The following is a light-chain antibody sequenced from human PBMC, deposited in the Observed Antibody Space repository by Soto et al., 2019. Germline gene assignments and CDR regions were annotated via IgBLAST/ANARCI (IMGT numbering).Light chain of an antibody. CDR1: QSIITW. V-gene: IGKV1-5*01. CDR3: QQYHIYPLT. J-gene: IGKJ4*01. CDR2: DAS. Sequence: DIQMTQSPSTLPASVGDRVTITSRASQSIITWLAWLQQAPGKAPKILISDASSLKSGAPSRFSGSGSGTEFTLTISSLQPDDFATYYCQQYHIYPLTFGGGTKVEI.